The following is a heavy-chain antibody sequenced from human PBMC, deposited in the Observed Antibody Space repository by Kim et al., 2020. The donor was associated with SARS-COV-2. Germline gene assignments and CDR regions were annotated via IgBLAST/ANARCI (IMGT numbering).Heavy chain of an antibody. CDR3: ARCTQRRWDVPGDF. D-gene: IGHD7-27*01. Sequence: SETLSLTCTVSGDSVTSDSYYWSWIRQSPRKGLEWIGFVYGRGTTKYNPSLNSRVTMSLDAARNQVSLKLNFVAAADTSVYFCARCTQRRWDVPGDF. J-gene: IGHJ4*01. V-gene: IGHV4-61*01. CDR1: GDSVTSDSYY. CDR2: VYGRGTT.